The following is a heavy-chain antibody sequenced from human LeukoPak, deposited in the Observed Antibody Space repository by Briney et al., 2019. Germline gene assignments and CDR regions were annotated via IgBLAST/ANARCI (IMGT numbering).Heavy chain of an antibody. CDR2: ISAYNGNT. CDR3: ARVPHYGDYLQGAFDI. CDR1: GYTFTSYG. V-gene: IGHV1-18*01. J-gene: IGHJ3*02. Sequence: ASVKVSCKASGYTFTSYGISWVRQAPGQGLEWMGWISAYNGNTNYAQKLQGRVTMTTDTSTSTAYMELRSLRSDDTAVYYCARVPHYGDYLQGAFDIWGQGTMVTVSS. D-gene: IGHD4-17*01.